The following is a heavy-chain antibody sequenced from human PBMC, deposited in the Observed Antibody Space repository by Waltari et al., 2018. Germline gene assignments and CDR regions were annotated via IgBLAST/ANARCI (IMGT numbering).Heavy chain of an antibody. J-gene: IGHJ4*02. CDR2: INPNSGGT. V-gene: IGHV1-2*02. D-gene: IGHD5-12*01. Sequence: QVQFVQSGAEVRKPGASVQVSCKASGYPFTAYYIHGVRQAPGQGLEWMGWINPNSGGTKYAQNFQARVIMVRDTSITTAYMELNSLKSDDTAVYYCARETANGYSGFGWGQGTLVTVSS. CDR3: ARETANGYSGFG. CDR1: GYPFTAYY.